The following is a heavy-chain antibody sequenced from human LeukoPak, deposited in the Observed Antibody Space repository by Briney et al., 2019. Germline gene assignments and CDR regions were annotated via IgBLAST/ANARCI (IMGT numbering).Heavy chain of an antibody. Sequence: PGGSLRLSCAASGFTFSSYAMSWVRQAPGKGLEWVSAISGSGGSTYYADSVKGRFTISRDSSKNTLYLQMNSLRAEDTAVYYCAKDRGYYYDSSGYSPDAFDIWGQGTMVTVSS. J-gene: IGHJ3*02. CDR1: GFTFSSYA. CDR2: ISGSGGST. D-gene: IGHD3-22*01. V-gene: IGHV3-23*01. CDR3: AKDRGYYYDSSGYSPDAFDI.